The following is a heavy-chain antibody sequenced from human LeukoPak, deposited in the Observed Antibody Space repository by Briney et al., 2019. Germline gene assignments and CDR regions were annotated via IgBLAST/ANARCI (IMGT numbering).Heavy chain of an antibody. CDR1: GFTFSDYY. CDR2: IKQDGSEK. Sequence: GGSLRLSCAASGFTFSDYYMSWIRQAPGKGLEWVANIKQDGSEKYYVDSVKGRFTISRDNAKNSLYLQMNSLRAEDTAVYYCARSQKNDYWGQGTLVTVSS. V-gene: IGHV3-7*01. J-gene: IGHJ4*02. CDR3: ARSQKNDY.